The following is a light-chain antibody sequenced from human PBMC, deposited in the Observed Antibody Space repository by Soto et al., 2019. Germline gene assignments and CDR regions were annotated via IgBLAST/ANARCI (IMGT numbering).Light chain of an antibody. Sequence: HSVLTQPPSASGSPGQSVTISCTGTSSDVGGYNSVSWYQHHPGKAPKLMIYEVSKRPSGVPDRFSGSKSANTASLTVSGLLAEDEADYYCSSYAGSNNYVFGTGTKLTVL. CDR2: EVS. V-gene: IGLV2-8*01. J-gene: IGLJ1*01. CDR1: SSDVGGYNS. CDR3: SSYAGSNNYV.